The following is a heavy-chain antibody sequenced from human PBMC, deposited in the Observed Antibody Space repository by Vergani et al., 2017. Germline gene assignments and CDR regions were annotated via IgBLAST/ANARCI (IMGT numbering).Heavy chain of an antibody. CDR2: VSFRGDT. J-gene: IGHJ4*02. Sequence: QVQLQESGPGLVKPSQTLSLTCTVSGGSISSGSYYWSWIRQPPGKGLEWMGYVSFRGDTLYDTSVKGRMTIALNTSSNHFSLYLTSVTAADTAVYYCARARIYYGAGSPDYWGQGTLVTVSS. CDR3: ARARIYYGAGSPDY. CDR1: GGSISSGSYY. D-gene: IGHD3-10*01. V-gene: IGHV4-61*01.